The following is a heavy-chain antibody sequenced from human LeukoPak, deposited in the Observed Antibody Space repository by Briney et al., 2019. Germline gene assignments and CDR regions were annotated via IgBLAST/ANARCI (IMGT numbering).Heavy chain of an antibody. CDR2: MNPSSGYT. J-gene: IGHJ4*02. CDR3: ARAQAAAGYDY. Sequence: ASVRVSCKASGYPFTTYDINWVRKATGQGLEWMGWMNPSSGYTGYSQKFQGRVTMTRNTSISTAYMELSSLRSEDTAVYYCARAQAAAGYDYWGQGTLVTVSS. V-gene: IGHV1-8*01. D-gene: IGHD6-13*01. CDR1: GYPFTTYD.